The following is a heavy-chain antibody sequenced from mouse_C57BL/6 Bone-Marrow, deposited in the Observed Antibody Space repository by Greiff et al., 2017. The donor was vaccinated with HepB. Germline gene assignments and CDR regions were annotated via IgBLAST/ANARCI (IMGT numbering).Heavy chain of an antibody. CDR2: IDPNSGGT. V-gene: IGHV1-72*01. CDR1: GYTFPCYC. Sequence: HVQLQQPGAELVKPGSSVPLSCKASGYTFPCYCMPWVNLGPGRGLEWIGRIDPNSGGTKYNEKFKSKATLTVDKPSSTAYMQLSSLTSEDSAVYYCARNYGGSSYGYWGQGTTLTVSS. J-gene: IGHJ2*01. D-gene: IGHD1-1*01. CDR3: ARNYGGSSYGY.